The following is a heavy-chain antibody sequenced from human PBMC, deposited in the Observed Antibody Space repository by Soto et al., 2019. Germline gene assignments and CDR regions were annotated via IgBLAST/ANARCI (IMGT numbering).Heavy chain of an antibody. CDR2: INPFDGSR. J-gene: IGHJ4*02. D-gene: IGHD3-10*01. CDR1: GYIFTSYY. Sequence: ASVKVSCKASGYIFTSYYIHWVRQAPGQGLEWMGWINPFDGSRMFAQSFQGRVTMTRDTSTSTVYMEVSSLRSEDTAVYYCSRVDPGETSTFYHWGQGTLVTVYS. V-gene: IGHV1-46*03. CDR3: SRVDPGETSTFYH.